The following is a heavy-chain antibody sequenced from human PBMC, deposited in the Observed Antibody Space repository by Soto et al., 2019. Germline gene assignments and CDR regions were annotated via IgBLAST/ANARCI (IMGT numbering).Heavy chain of an antibody. CDR1: GFTFTTYA. D-gene: IGHD6-6*01. Sequence: EVQLLESGGGLVQPGGSLRLSCAASGFTFTTYAMTRVRQAPGKGLEWVSAISGSGGSTYYADSVKGRFTISRDNSKNTLFLQMNSLRAEDTAVYYCAKNWDTTFSSSSHWGQGSLVTVSS. V-gene: IGHV3-23*01. CDR2: ISGSGGST. J-gene: IGHJ4*02. CDR3: AKNWDTTFSSSSH.